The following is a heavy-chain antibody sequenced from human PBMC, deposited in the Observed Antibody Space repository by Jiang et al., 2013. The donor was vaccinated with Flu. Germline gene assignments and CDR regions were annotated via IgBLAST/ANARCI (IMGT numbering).Heavy chain of an antibody. V-gene: IGHV3-74*03. CDR2: VSGDGRTT. Sequence: QLVESGGGLVQPGGSLRLSCAASGFTFRSYWMHWVRQAPGKGLVWVSRVSGDGRTTTYADFVKGRFTISRDNARNTLYLQMNRLRADDTAIYYCAREEAYCSGDTCPEGPSWFDPWGQGTLVTVSS. CDR3: AREEAYCSGDTCPEGPSWFDP. CDR1: GFTFRSYW. D-gene: IGHD2-21*01. J-gene: IGHJ5*02.